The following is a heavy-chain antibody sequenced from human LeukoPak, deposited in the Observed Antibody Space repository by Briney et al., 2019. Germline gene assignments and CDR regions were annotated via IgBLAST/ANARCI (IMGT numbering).Heavy chain of an antibody. CDR1: GGSISSHY. Sequence: PSETLSLTCTVSGGSISSHYWSWIRQPPGKGLEWIGYIYYSGSTNYNPSLKSRVTISVDTSKNQFSLKLSSVTAADTAVYYCARARYDVWSGYHIWDYWGQGTLVTVSS. CDR2: IYYSGST. J-gene: IGHJ4*02. CDR3: ARARYDVWSGYHIWDY. V-gene: IGHV4-59*11. D-gene: IGHD3-3*01.